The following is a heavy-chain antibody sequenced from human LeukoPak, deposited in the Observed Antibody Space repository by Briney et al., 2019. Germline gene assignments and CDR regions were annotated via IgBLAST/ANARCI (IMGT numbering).Heavy chain of an antibody. V-gene: IGHV4-59*01. D-gene: IGHD3-10*01. J-gene: IGHJ6*03. CDR3: ARSGEVRGANNYYYYMDV. Sequence: PSETLSLTCTDSGGSISYYYWSWIRQPPGKRLEWIGYIYYSGSTNYNPPLKSRVTISVDTSKNQFSLKLSSVTAADTAVYYCARSGEVRGANNYYYYMDVWGKGTTITISS. CDR2: IYYSGST. CDR1: GGSISYYY.